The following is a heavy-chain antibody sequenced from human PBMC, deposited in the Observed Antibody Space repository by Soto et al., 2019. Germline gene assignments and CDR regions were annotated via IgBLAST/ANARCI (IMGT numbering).Heavy chain of an antibody. V-gene: IGHV1-69*12. J-gene: IGHJ4*02. CDR1: GGTFSTYA. D-gene: IGHD5-18*01. Sequence: QVQLVQSGAEVKKPESSVKVSCKAPGGTFSTYAISWVRQAPGQGLEWMGGIIPMFGTANYAQRFQDRVTIPAEESTNTAYMELSSLRSGDPAVYFCASGIQLWLRRINTGYSGWGQGTLVTVSS. CDR2: IIPMFGTA. CDR3: ASGIQLWLRRINTGYSG.